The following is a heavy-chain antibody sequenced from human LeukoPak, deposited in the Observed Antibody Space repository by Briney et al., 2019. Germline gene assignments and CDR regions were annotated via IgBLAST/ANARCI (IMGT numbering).Heavy chain of an antibody. CDR1: GGSISSYY. V-gene: IGHV4-59*08. CDR2: IYYSGST. J-gene: IGHJ4*02. Sequence: SETLSLTCTVSGGSISSYYWSWIRQPPGKGLEWIGYIYYSGSTNYNPSLKSRVTISVDTSKNQFSLKLSSVTAADTAVYYCARHSSSWYTLDYWGQGTLVTVSS. D-gene: IGHD6-13*01. CDR3: ARHSSSWYTLDY.